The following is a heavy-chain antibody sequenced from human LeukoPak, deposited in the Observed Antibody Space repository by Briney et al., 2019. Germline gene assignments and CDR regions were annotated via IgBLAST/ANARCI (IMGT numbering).Heavy chain of an antibody. CDR2: ISSNGDNT. V-gene: IGHV3-64D*06. CDR3: VRGTGY. CDR1: GFTFSTYV. Sequence: SGKSLRLSCSVSGFTFSTYVMHWVRQAPGKGLEYVSAISSNGDNTYYADSVKGRFTISRDNSKNTLYLQMSSLRADDTAVYYCVRGTGYWGQGTLVTVSS. J-gene: IGHJ4*02.